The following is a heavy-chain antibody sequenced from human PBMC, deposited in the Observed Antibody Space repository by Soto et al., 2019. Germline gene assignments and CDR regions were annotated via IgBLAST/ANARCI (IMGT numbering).Heavy chain of an antibody. Sequence: LSCAASGFTVSNNYMRWVRQAPGKGLEWVSLIYSGGNTHYADSVKGRFTISRDDSKNTLYLQMNSLRVEDTAVYYCARDPPGIAASGAGGWGQGTLVTAPQ. CDR1: GFTVSNNY. CDR2: IYSGGNT. D-gene: IGHD6-13*01. V-gene: IGHV3-53*01. J-gene: IGHJ4*02. CDR3: ARDPPGIAASGAGG.